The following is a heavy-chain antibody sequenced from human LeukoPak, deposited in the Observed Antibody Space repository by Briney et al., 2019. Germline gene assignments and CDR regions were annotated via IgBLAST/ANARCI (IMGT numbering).Heavy chain of an antibody. Sequence: SQTLSLTCAISWDSVSSSSAGWNWIRQSPSRGLEWLGRTYYRSKWYNEYAVSVKSRITINPDTSKNQFSLQLDSVTPEDTAVYYCAGTNSGNLEIWGQGTMVTVSS. CDR3: AGTNSGNLEI. CDR2: TYYRSKWYN. D-gene: IGHD1-26*01. CDR1: WDSVSSSSAG. J-gene: IGHJ3*02. V-gene: IGHV6-1*01.